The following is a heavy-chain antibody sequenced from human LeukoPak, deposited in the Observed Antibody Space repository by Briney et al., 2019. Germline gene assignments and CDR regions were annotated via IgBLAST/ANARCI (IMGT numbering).Heavy chain of an antibody. CDR2: IYYSGST. CDR1: GGSISSSSYY. V-gene: IGHV4-39*07. Sequence: PSETLSLTCTVSGGSISSSSYYWGWIRQPPGKGLEWIGSIYYSGSTYYNPSLKSRVTISVDTSKNQFSLKLSSVTAADTAVYYCARRGRTPYYYGSGSYYNVFWFDPWGQGTLVTVSS. J-gene: IGHJ5*02. D-gene: IGHD3-10*01. CDR3: ARRGRTPYYYGSGSYYNVFWFDP.